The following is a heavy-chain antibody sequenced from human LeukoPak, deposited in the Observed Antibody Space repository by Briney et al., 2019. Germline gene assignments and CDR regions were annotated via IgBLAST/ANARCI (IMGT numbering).Heavy chain of an antibody. CDR3: ARRDIVVVVSASDY. CDR1: GFTFSSYA. Sequence: GGSLRLSCAASGFTFSSYAMSWVRQAPGKGLEWVSAISDSGDTTYYADSVKGRFTISRDNSKDTLYLQMNSLRAEDTAVYYCARRDIVVVVSASDYWGQGTLVTVSS. J-gene: IGHJ4*02. D-gene: IGHD2-15*01. CDR2: ISDSGDTT. V-gene: IGHV3-23*01.